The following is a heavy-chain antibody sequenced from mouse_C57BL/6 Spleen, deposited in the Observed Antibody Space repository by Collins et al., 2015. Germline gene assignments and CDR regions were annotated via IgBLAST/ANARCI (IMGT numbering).Heavy chain of an antibody. J-gene: IGHJ2*01. D-gene: IGHD1-1*01. Sequence: VQLQQPGAELVIPGASVKLSCKASGYTFTSYWMHWVKQRPGQGLEWIGEIDPSDSYTNCNQKFKGKSTLTVDKSSSTAYMQLSSLTSEDSAVYYCARGGGTTVVATNFDYWGQGTTLTVSS. V-gene: IGHV1-69*01. CDR2: IDPSDSYT. CDR3: ARGGGTTVVATNFDY. CDR1: GYTFTSYW.